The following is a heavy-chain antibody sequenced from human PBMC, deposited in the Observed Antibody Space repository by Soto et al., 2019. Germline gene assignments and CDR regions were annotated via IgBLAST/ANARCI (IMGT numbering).Heavy chain of an antibody. CDR3: PRAHAPGRSPHYYGMDV. V-gene: IGHV3-30-3*01. Sequence: TGGSMRLSCAAAGFPFTSYAMQWVRQAQGKGLEWVASTSYDGSDNYYADSVKGRFTISRDNSKNTLYLQMSNLRPEDTAVYYCPRAHAPGRSPHYYGMDVWGLGTTFTVSS. D-gene: IGHD2-15*01. CDR2: TSYDGSDN. CDR1: GFPFTSYA. J-gene: IGHJ6*02.